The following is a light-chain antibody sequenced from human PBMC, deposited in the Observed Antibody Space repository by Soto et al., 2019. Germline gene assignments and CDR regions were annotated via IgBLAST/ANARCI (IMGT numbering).Light chain of an antibody. Sequence: QSALTQPASVSGSPGQSITISCNGTSSDVGGYNYVSWYQQHPGQAPKLIIYEVTNRPSGISNRFSGSKSGNTASLTISGLQTEDEADYYCISFTSRHIYVFGTGTKVTVL. CDR1: SSDVGGYNY. J-gene: IGLJ1*01. CDR2: EVT. V-gene: IGLV2-14*01. CDR3: ISFTSRHIYV.